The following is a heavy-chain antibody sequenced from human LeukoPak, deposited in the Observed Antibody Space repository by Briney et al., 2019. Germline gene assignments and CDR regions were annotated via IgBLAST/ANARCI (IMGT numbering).Heavy chain of an antibody. D-gene: IGHD6-13*01. Sequence: WASVKVSCKASGYTFTGYYMHWVRQAPGQGLEWMGWINPNSGGTNYAQKFQGRVTMTRDTSISTAYMELSRLRSDDTAVYYCAREGGSSSWYFDYWGQGTLVTVSS. CDR2: INPNSGGT. V-gene: IGHV1-2*02. CDR1: GYTFTGYY. CDR3: AREGGSSSWYFDY. J-gene: IGHJ4*02.